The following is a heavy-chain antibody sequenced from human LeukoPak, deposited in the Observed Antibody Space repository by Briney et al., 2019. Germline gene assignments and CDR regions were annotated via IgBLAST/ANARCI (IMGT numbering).Heavy chain of an antibody. J-gene: IGHJ4*02. CDR2: IIPIFGTA. V-gene: IGHV1-69*05. CDR1: GGTFSSYA. Sequence: GASVKVSCKASGGTFSSYAISLVRQAPGQGLEWMGGIIPIFGTANYAQKFQGRVTITTDESTSTAYMELSSLRSEDTAVYYCARAITGTTSYYFDYWGQGTLVTVSS. CDR3: ARAITGTTSYYFDY. D-gene: IGHD1-7*01.